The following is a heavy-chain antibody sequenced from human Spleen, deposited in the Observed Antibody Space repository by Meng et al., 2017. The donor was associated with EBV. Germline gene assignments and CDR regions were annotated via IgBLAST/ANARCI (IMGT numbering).Heavy chain of an antibody. Sequence: EVQMVEAGGGVVQPGESRRLFCVASGITSGTYWVHWVRQAPGKGLVWLARINSDGSTIIYAASVEGRFTSSRDNAKNTLYLEMNSLRVEDSAVYYCVRDMFGARDYWGQGTLVTVSS. CDR2: INSDGSTI. CDR3: VRDMFGARDY. D-gene: IGHD3-10*02. J-gene: IGHJ4*02. CDR1: GITSGTYW. V-gene: IGHV3-74*01.